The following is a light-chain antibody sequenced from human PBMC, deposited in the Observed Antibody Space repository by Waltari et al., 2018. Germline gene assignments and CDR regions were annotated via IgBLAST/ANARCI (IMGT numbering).Light chain of an antibody. V-gene: IGLV2-23*02. CDR3: CSYAGNYVWV. Sequence: QSALTQPAAVSGSPGQSVTISCTGASSDIGRDDIVPWYQQHPGNAPKLVISDVSKRPSGVSDVFSASKSGDTASLTISGLQFEDEADYYFCSYAGNYVWVFGGGTRLTVL. CDR1: SSDIGRDDI. CDR2: DVS. J-gene: IGLJ3*02.